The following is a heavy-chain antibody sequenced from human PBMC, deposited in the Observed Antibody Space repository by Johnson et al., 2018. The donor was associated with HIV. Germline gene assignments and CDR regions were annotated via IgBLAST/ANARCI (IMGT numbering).Heavy chain of an antibody. CDR1: GFTVSSIY. CDR3: AKTEDRGYRMETGAFDI. V-gene: IGHV3-66*02. CDR2: IYSGGST. D-gene: IGHD5-18*01. Sequence: VQLVESGGGLVQPGGSLRLSCAASGFTVSSIYMSWVRQAPGKGLALVSIIYSGGSTYYADSVNGRFTISRDNSKNTLYLQMNSLRAEDTAVYYCAKTEDRGYRMETGAFDICGQGTMVTVS. J-gene: IGHJ3*02.